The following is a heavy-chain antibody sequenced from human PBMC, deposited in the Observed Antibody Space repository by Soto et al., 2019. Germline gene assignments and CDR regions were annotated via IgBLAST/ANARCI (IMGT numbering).Heavy chain of an antibody. Sequence: SDTLSLTCTVSGGSISSGGYYWSWIRQHPGKGLEWIGYIYYSGNTYYNPSLKSRVTISVDTSKNQFSLKLTSVTAADTAVYYCARDTDSSGYYFDYWGQGTLVTVS. CDR1: GGSISSGGYY. CDR3: ARDTDSSGYYFDY. D-gene: IGHD3-22*01. V-gene: IGHV4-31*03. CDR2: IYYSGNT. J-gene: IGHJ4*02.